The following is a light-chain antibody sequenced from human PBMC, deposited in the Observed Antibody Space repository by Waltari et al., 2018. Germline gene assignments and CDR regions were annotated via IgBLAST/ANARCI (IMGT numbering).Light chain of an antibody. CDR1: QSISSW. CDR3: QQYNSYSAT. CDR2: KAS. V-gene: IGKV1-5*03. Sequence: DIQMTQSPSTLSASVGDRVTIICRASQSISSWLAWYQQKPGKAPKLLIYKASSLESGVPSRFSGSGSGTEFTLTISSLQPDDFATYYCQQYNSYSATFGQGTKVEIK. J-gene: IGKJ1*01.